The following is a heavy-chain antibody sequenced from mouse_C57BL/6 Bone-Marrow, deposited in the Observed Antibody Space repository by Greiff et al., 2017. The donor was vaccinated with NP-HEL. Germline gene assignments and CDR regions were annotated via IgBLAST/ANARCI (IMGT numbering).Heavy chain of an antibody. J-gene: IGHJ4*01. CDR2: IYPGSGST. CDR1: GYTFTSYW. D-gene: IGHD1-1*01. CDR3: ARGDYYGSSVYAMDY. V-gene: IGHV1-55*01. Sequence: QVQLQQPGAELVKPGASVKMSCKASGYTFTSYWITWVKQRPGQGLEWIGDIYPGSGSTNYNEKFKSKATLTVDTSSSTAYMQLSSLTSEDSAVYYCARGDYYGSSVYAMDYWGQGTAVTVSS.